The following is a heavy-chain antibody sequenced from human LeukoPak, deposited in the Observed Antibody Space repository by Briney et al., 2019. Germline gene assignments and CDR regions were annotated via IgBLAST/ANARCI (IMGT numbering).Heavy chain of an antibody. J-gene: IGHJ3*02. D-gene: IGHD1-26*01. CDR3: ARHFASGSYYAAFDI. CDR2: IYYSGST. CDR1: GGSISSYY. Sequence: SETLSLTCTVSGGSISSYYWSWLRQPPGKGLEWIGYIYYSGSTNYNPSLKSRVTISVDTSKNQFSLKLSSVTAADTAVYYCARHFASGSYYAAFDIWGQGTMVTVSS. V-gene: IGHV4-59*08.